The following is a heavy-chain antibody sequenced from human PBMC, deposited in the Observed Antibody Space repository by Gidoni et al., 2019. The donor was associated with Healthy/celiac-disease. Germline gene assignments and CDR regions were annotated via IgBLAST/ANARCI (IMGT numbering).Heavy chain of an antibody. Sequence: QVQLQQWGAGLLKPSETLSLTCAVYGGSFSGYYWSWIRQPPGKGLEWIGEINHSGSTNYNPSLKSRVTISVDTSKNQFSLKLSSVTAADTAVYYCASLSPGIAAAGTGWGQGTLVTVSS. CDR2: INHSGST. D-gene: IGHD6-13*01. V-gene: IGHV4-34*01. J-gene: IGHJ4*02. CDR3: ASLSPGIAAAGTG. CDR1: GGSFSGYY.